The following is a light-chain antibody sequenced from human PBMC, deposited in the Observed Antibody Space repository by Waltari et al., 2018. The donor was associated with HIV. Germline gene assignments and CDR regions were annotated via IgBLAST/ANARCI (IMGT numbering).Light chain of an antibody. V-gene: IGLV2-11*01. J-gene: IGLJ3*02. CDR2: VVN. Sequence: SALPQPRSESGSPGQAVSISSTGTSIAVGGSNSVSWYQQHPDKDPKLILYVVNKWPSVVPDRFSGSKSGNSASLTVSGLQPEDEADYYCCSFAGTYTLMFGGGTKLTVL. CDR3: CSFAGTYTLM. CDR1: SIAVGGSNS.